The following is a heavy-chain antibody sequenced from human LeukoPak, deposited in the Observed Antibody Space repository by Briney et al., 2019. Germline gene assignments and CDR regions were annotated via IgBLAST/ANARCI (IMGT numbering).Heavy chain of an antibody. CDR2: ISYDGSNK. Sequence: PGGSLRLSCAASGFTFSSYAMHWVRQAPGKGLEWVAVISYDGSNKYYADSVKGRFTISRDNSKNTLYLQMNSLRAEDTAVYYCARLPVLRYFDWSDYWGQGTLVTVSS. D-gene: IGHD3-9*01. J-gene: IGHJ4*02. CDR3: ARLPVLRYFDWSDY. CDR1: GFTFSSYA. V-gene: IGHV3-30*04.